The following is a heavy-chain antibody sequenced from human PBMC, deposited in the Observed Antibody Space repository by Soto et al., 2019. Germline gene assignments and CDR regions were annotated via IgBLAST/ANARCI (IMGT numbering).Heavy chain of an antibody. J-gene: IGHJ5*02. Sequence: QVQLVQSGAEVKKPGASVKLSCRTSGYTFTHYYIHWVRQAPGQGLEWLAIINPASGSTNYVQDFQGRVTLTMDTSTTTVYMELSGLRAEDTAIFYCARDLAAGDLWGQGTLVTVSS. CDR3: ARDLAAGDL. CDR1: GYTFTHYY. CDR2: INPASGST. V-gene: IGHV1-46*01. D-gene: IGHD6-13*01.